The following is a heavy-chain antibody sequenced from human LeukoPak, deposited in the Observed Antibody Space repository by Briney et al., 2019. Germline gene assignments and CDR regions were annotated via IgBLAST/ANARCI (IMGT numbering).Heavy chain of an antibody. V-gene: IGHV3-30*04. Sequence: GGSLRLSCVASGFTFSNYAMHWVRQAPGKGLEWVAVISYGGSNKYYADSVKGRFTISRDNAKNSLYLQMSSLRAEDTAVYYCARDPYGVRGVMPPYWGQGTLVTVSS. D-gene: IGHD3-10*01. CDR2: ISYGGSNK. CDR1: GFTFSNYA. J-gene: IGHJ4*02. CDR3: ARDPYGVRGVMPPY.